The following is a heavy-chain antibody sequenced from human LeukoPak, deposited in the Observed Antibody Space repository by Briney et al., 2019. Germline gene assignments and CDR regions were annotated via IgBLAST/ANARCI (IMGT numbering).Heavy chain of an antibody. CDR2: INQDGNKI. J-gene: IGHJ4*02. CDR3: ARDYTYSTGGTYYDRFDY. CDR1: GFIFSSYG. D-gene: IGHD2-15*01. Sequence: PGGSLRLSCAASGFIFSSYGMYWVRQAPGKGLEWVANINQDGNKIHYLDSVEGRFTISRDNAENSLYLQMNSLRAEDTAVYYCARDYTYSTGGTYYDRFDYWGQGTLVTVSS. V-gene: IGHV3-7*01.